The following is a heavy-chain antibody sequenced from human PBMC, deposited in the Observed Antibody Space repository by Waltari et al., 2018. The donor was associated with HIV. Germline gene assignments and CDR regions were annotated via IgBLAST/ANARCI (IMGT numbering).Heavy chain of an antibody. D-gene: IGHD4-17*01. Sequence: DVQLAESGGVVVQPGGSLRLSCTASGFNFGDSAMPWGRQAPGKGLEWVSLISWNGVSSDYAGSVKGRFTIARDNSKKSLYLEMTSLRLEDTALYYCAKDLNRLTVAGAAVDYWGQGTLVNVSS. CDR1: GFNFGDSA. CDR2: ISWNGVSS. CDR3: AKDLNRLTVAGAAVDY. V-gene: IGHV3-43D*03. J-gene: IGHJ4*02.